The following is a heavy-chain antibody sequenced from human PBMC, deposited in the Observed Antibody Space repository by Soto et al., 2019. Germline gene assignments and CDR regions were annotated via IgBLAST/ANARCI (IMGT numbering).Heavy chain of an antibody. Sequence: QVQLQESGPGLVKPSQTLSLTCTVSGDSISSGGYYWSWIRQHPGKGLEWIGYIYYSGSTYYNPSLNSRVTISVHTSKNSFSLKLSSVTAADTAVYYCARVPNMGYYYYYMDVWGKGTTVTVSS. CDR3: ARVPNMGYYYYYMDV. CDR1: GDSISSGGYY. CDR2: IYYSGST. J-gene: IGHJ6*03. D-gene: IGHD3-16*01. V-gene: IGHV4-31*03.